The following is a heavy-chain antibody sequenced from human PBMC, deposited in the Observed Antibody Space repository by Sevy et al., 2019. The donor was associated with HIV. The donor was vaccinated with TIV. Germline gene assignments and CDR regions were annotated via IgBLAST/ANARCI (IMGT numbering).Heavy chain of an antibody. CDR2: ISSSGSTI. CDR3: AGVRSGTYYYDSSGYYRRGFYYFDY. D-gene: IGHD3-22*01. V-gene: IGHV3-11*01. CDR1: GFTFSDYY. Sequence: GGSLRLSCAASGFTFSDYYMSWIRQAPGKGLEWVSYISSSGSTIYYADSVKGRFTISRDNAKNSLYLQMNGLRAEDTAVYYCAGVRSGTYYYDSSGYYRRGFYYFDYWGQGTLVTVSS. J-gene: IGHJ4*02.